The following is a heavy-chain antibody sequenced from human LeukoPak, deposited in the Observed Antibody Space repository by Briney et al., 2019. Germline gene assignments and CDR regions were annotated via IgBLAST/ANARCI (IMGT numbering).Heavy chain of an antibody. CDR1: SASVSSSPYY. D-gene: IGHD3-22*01. J-gene: IGHJ3*02. CDR3: ARDYDSSGYFIGFSAFDI. V-gene: IGHV4-39*07. CDR2: IYYSGST. Sequence: SETLSLTCTVSSASVSSSPYYWGWIRQPPGKGLEWIGSIYYSGSTYYNPSLKSRVTISVDTSKNQFSLKLSSVTAADTAVYYCARDYDSSGYFIGFSAFDIWGQGTMVTVSS.